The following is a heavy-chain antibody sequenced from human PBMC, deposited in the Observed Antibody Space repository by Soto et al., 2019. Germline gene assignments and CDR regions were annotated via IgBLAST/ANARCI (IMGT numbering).Heavy chain of an antibody. J-gene: IGHJ5*02. CDR3: ARDGIVVVPAAIGSKEGWFNP. Sequence: QVQLVQSGAEVKKPGASVKVSCKASGYTFTSYGISWVRQAPGQGLEWMVWISAYNGNTNYAQKLQGRVTMTTDRSTSTAYMELTSLRSDETAVYFCARDGIVVVPAAIGSKEGWFNPWGQGTLVTVSS. D-gene: IGHD2-2*02. CDR1: GYTFTSYG. V-gene: IGHV1-18*04. CDR2: ISAYNGNT.